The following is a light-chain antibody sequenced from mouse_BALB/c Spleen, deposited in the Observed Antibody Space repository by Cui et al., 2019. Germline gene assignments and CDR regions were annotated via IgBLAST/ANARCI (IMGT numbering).Light chain of an antibody. J-gene: IGKJ4*01. Sequence: DIQMSQSPSCLPVSSGEQVTMSCKSSQRVLHSRTRKNYLAWYQKKPGQSTKLLIYWASTGESGVPDRFTGSGSGTDFTTTISSVQAEDLAVYYCKQSYNLFTFGSGTKLEIK. V-gene: IGKV8-21*01. CDR1: QRVLHSRTRKNY. CDR3: KQSYNLFT. CDR2: WAS.